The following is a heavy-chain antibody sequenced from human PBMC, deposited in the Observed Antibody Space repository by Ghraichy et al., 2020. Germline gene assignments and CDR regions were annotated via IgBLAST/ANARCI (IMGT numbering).Heavy chain of an antibody. CDR3: ARDYGTGGSYFFDY. J-gene: IGHJ4*02. CDR1: GYSFTGSF. Sequence: ASVKVSCKASGYSFTGSFIHWVRQAPGQGLEWMGWINPNSGGTNFAQKFQGRVTMTRDTSISTAYMEVSRLRSDDTDVYYCARDYGTGGSYFFDYWGQGTLVTVSS. V-gene: IGHV1-2*02. D-gene: IGHD2-15*01. CDR2: INPNSGGT.